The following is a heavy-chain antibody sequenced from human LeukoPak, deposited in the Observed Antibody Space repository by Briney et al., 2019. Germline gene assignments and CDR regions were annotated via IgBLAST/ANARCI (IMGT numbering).Heavy chain of an antibody. Sequence: GGSLRLSCAASGFTFSSYAMSWVRQAPGKGLEWVSAISGSGGSTYYADSVKGWFTISRDNSKNTLYLQMNSLRAEDTAVYYCAKAGGIAAAGTFIFRHWGQGTLVTVSS. CDR2: ISGSGGST. V-gene: IGHV3-23*01. CDR3: AKAGGIAAAGTFIFRH. D-gene: IGHD6-13*01. CDR1: GFTFSSYA. J-gene: IGHJ1*01.